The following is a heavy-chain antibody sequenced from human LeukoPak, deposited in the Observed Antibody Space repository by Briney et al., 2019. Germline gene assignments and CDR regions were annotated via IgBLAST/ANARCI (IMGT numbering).Heavy chain of an antibody. J-gene: IGHJ4*02. CDR2: ISPSSSTM. CDR3: AREHTPYGSGCTAAY. Sequence: PGGSLRLSCAASGLTFSSYGMNWVRQAPGKGLEWVSYISPSSSTMYYADSGKGRFTISRDNAKNSLYLQMNSLRAEDTAVYYCAREHTPYGSGCTAAYWGQGTLVTVSS. V-gene: IGHV3-48*01. CDR1: GLTFSSYG. D-gene: IGHD6-19*01.